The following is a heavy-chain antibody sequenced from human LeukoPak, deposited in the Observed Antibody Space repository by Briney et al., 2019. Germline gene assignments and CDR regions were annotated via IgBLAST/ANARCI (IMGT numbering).Heavy chain of an antibody. D-gene: IGHD6-19*01. CDR3: AKRAVAGTGRGFDI. V-gene: IGHV3-23*01. CDR2: ISGSGDST. J-gene: IGHJ3*02. CDR1: GVTFSSYA. Sequence: PGGSLRLSCAASGVTFSSYAMNWVRQAPGKGLEWVSLISGSGDSTDYADSVKGRFTISRDNSKNTLYLQINSLRADDTAVYYCAKRAVAGTGRGFDIWGQGTLVTVSS.